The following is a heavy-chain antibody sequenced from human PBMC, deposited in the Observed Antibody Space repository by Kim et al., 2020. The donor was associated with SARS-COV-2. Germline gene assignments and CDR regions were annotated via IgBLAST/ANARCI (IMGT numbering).Heavy chain of an antibody. Sequence: GGSLRLSCAASGFTVSSNYMSWVRQAPGKGLEWVSVIYSGGSTYYADSVKGRFTISRDNSKNTLYLQMNSLRAEDTAVYYCARDLGDYIWGSYHWNYYGMDVWGQGTTVTVSS. CDR1: GFTVSSNY. CDR2: IYSGGST. D-gene: IGHD3-16*02. CDR3: ARDLGDYIWGSYHWNYYGMDV. J-gene: IGHJ6*02. V-gene: IGHV3-53*01.